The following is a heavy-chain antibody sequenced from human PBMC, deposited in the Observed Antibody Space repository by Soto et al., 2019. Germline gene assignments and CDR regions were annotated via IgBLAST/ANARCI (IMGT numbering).Heavy chain of an antibody. D-gene: IGHD6-19*01. CDR2: ITPGNGKT. V-gene: IGHV1-3*01. CDR3: ARGHSGWYYLGDN. J-gene: IGHJ4*02. Sequence: QVHLVQSGAEVKKPGASVKVSCKASGYTVTDYAIYWVRQAPGQSLEWMGWITPGNGKTRYSEKFQGRVTITWYTSATTAYMELSSLRSEDTAVYYCARGHSGWYYLGDNGGQGTLVTVSS. CDR1: GYTVTDYA.